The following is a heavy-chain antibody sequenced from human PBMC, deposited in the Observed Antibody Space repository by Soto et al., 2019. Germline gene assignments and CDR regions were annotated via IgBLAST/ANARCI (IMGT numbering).Heavy chain of an antibody. V-gene: IGHV1-24*01. J-gene: IGHJ4*02. CDR2: FDPEDGET. Sequence: ASVKVSCKVSGYTLTELCVHWVRQAPGKGLEWMGGFDPEDGETIYAQKFQGRVTMTEDTSTDTAYMELSSLRSEDTAVYYCATDGPSSGSYSVSWYLDYWGQGTLVTVSS. CDR1: GYTLTELC. D-gene: IGHD1-26*01. CDR3: ATDGPSSGSYSVSWYLDY.